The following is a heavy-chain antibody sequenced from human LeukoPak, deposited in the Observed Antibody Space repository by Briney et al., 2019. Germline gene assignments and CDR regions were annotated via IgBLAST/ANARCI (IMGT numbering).Heavy chain of an antibody. CDR3: ARSTYYSNSGNYFPFDY. D-gene: IGHD3-10*01. Sequence: SETLSLTCTVSGGSINGHYWSWIRQPPEKGLEWIGYIFYSGSTNYNPSLKSRVSISLDTSKNQFSLKLSSLTAADTAVYYCARSTYYSNSGNYFPFDYWGQGILVTVSS. CDR1: GGSINGHY. V-gene: IGHV4-59*11. CDR2: IFYSGST. J-gene: IGHJ4*02.